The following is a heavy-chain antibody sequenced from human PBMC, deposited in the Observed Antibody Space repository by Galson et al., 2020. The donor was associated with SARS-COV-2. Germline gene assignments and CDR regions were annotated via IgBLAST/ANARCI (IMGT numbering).Heavy chain of an antibody. CDR2: IYPGDSDT. CDR1: GYSFTSYW. V-gene: IGHV5-51*01. CDR3: ARISSGWQYYYYYYMDV. D-gene: IGHD6-19*01. J-gene: IGHJ6*03. Sequence: GESLKISCKGSGYSFTSYWIGWVRQMPGKGLEWMGIIYPGDSDTRYSSSFQGQVTISADKSISTAYLQWSSLKASDTAMYYCARISSGWQYYYYYYMDVWGKGTTVTVSS.